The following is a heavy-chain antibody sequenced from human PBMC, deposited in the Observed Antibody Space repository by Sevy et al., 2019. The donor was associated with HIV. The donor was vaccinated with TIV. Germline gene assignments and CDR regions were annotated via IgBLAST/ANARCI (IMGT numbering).Heavy chain of an antibody. J-gene: IGHJ4*02. CDR1: GFTFSSYA. CDR2: ISGSGGST. CDR3: AREPAESPYNWNPEFDY. Sequence: GVSLRLSCAASGFTFSSYAMSWVRQAPGKGLEWVSAISGSGGSTYYADSVKGRFTISRDNSKNTLYLQMNSLRAEDTAVYYCAREPAESPYNWNPEFDYWGQGTLVTVSS. D-gene: IGHD1-20*01. V-gene: IGHV3-23*01.